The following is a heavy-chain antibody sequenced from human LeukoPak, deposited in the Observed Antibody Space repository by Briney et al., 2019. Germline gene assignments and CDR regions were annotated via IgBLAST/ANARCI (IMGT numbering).Heavy chain of an antibody. CDR2: ISHSGNT. CDR3: ARGYRADAFDI. Sequence: PSETLSLTCTVSGNSISSGYYWGWIRQPPGKGLKWIGSISHSGNTYYNPSLKSRVTISVDTSKNQFSLRLSSVTAADTAVYYCARGYRADAFDIWGQGTMVTVSS. CDR1: GNSISSGYY. J-gene: IGHJ3*02. V-gene: IGHV4-38-2*02. D-gene: IGHD1-1*01.